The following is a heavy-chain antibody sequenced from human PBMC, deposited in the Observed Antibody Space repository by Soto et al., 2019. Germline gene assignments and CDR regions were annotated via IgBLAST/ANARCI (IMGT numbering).Heavy chain of an antibody. V-gene: IGHV5-51*01. Sequence: GESLKISCKGSGYSFASYWIGWVRQMPGKGLEWMGIIYPADSDTRYSPSFQGQVTISADKSVSSAYLQWSSLKASDTAMYYCVRPGGSYSPAYFDLWRRGTLVTVSS. CDR1: GYSFASYW. J-gene: IGHJ2*01. CDR2: IYPADSDT. D-gene: IGHD1-26*01. CDR3: VRPGGSYSPAYFDL.